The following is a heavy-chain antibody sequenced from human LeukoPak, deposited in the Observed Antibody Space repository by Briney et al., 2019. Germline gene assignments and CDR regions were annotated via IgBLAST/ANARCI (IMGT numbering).Heavy chain of an antibody. J-gene: IGHJ4*02. V-gene: IGHV1-24*01. CDR2: FDPEDGET. Sequence: GASVKVSCKVSGYTLTELSMHWVRQAPGKGLEWMGGFDPEDGETIYAQRFQGRVTMTEDTSTDTAYMELSSLRSEDTAVYYCATELEMATIDGYWGQGTLVTVSS. CDR1: GYTLTELS. CDR3: ATELEMATIDGY. D-gene: IGHD5-24*01.